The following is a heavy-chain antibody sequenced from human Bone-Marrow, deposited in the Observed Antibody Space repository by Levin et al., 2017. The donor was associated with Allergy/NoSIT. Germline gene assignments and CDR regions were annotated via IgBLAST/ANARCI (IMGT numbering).Heavy chain of an antibody. CDR1: GVSISSSSW. D-gene: IGHD3-3*01. V-gene: IGHV4-4*02. CDR2: IFHGGIT. Sequence: KAGGSLRLSCAVSGVSISSSSWWSWVRQPPGKGLEWIGEIFHGGITNYNPSLKSRVTISVDRSQNQFSLRLSAVTAADTAVYYCARYPGPPPSMFGLAISTKDSYYYMDVWGKGTTVTVSS. J-gene: IGHJ6*04. CDR3: ARYPGPPPSMFGLAISTKDSYYYMDV.